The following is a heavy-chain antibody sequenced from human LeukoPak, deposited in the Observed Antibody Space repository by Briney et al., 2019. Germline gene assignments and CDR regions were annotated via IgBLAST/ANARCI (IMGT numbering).Heavy chain of an antibody. CDR3: ARGPGLHTGESFDY. CDR2: IDYSGST. D-gene: IGHD2-8*02. J-gene: IGHJ4*02. V-gene: IGHV4-59*12. CDR1: GDSISNFY. Sequence: SETLSLTCSVSGDSISNFYWSWIRQPPGKGLEWIGYIDYSGSTSYNPSLKSRVTISIDTSKNQFSLKLTSVTAADTAVYFCARGPGLHTGESFDYWGQGILVTVSS.